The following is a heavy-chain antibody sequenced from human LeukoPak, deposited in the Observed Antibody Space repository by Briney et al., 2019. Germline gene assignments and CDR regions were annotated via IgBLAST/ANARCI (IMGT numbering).Heavy chain of an antibody. V-gene: IGHV4-30-4*01. D-gene: IGHD4-23*01. Sequence: SETLSLTCTVSGGSISSGDYYWSWIRQPPGKGLEWIGYIYYSGSTYYNPSLKSRVTISVDTSKNQFSPKLSSVTAADTAVYYCARDDYGGNVGYYYYGMDVWGQGTTVTVSS. CDR3: ARDDYGGNVGYYYYGMDV. CDR1: GGSISSGDYY. CDR2: IYYSGST. J-gene: IGHJ6*02.